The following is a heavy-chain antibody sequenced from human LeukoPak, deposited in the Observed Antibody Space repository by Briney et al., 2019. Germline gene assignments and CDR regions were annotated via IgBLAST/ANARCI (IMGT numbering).Heavy chain of an antibody. CDR3: ARDSYYGGTQDY. J-gene: IGHJ4*02. CDR2: ISTSGGTI. V-gene: IGHV3-48*03. CDR1: GFLFSSYE. Sequence: GGSLRLSCAASGFLFSSYEMNWVRQAPGKGLEWVSYISTSGGTIYYADSVKGRFTISRDNAKNSLYLQMNSLRAEDTAVYYCARDSYYGGTQDYWGQGTLVTVS. D-gene: IGHD4-23*01.